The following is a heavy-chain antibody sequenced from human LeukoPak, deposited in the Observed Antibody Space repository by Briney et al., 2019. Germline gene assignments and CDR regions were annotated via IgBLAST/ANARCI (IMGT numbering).Heavy chain of an antibody. J-gene: IGHJ6*02. Sequence: GGSLRLSCAASGFTFSSYAMHWVRQAPGKGLEWAAVISYDGSNKYYADSVKGRFTISRDNSKNTLYLQMNSLRAEDTAVYYCARDVTVTAYYYYGMDVWGQGTTVTVSS. CDR1: GFTFSSYA. D-gene: IGHD4-17*01. V-gene: IGHV3-30-3*01. CDR3: ARDVTVTAYYYYGMDV. CDR2: ISYDGSNK.